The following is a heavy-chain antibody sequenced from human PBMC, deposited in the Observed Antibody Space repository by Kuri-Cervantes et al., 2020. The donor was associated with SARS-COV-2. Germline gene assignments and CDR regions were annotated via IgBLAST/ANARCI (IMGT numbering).Heavy chain of an antibody. CDR3: ARVVGGGNSRWFDP. Sequence: GGSLRLSCAASGFTFRSYSMIWVRQAPGKGLEWVSSISSGSDYIYYADSMKGRFTISRDNSKNTLYLQMNSLRAEDTAVYYCARVVGGGNSRWFDPWGQGTLVTVSS. J-gene: IGHJ5*02. V-gene: IGHV3-21*01. D-gene: IGHD4-23*01. CDR1: GFTFRSYS. CDR2: ISSGSDYI.